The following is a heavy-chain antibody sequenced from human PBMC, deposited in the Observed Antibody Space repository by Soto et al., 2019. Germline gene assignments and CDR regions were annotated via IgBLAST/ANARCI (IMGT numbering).Heavy chain of an antibody. CDR2: INAGNGNT. Sequence: GASVKVSCKASGYTFTSYAMHWVRQAPGQRLEWMGWINAGNGNTKYSQKFQGRVTITRDTSASTAYMELSSLRSEDTAVYYCARVPPVGMRYCSSTSRYGRTYFDYWGQGTLVTGSS. V-gene: IGHV1-3*01. CDR3: ARVPPVGMRYCSSTSRYGRTYFDY. CDR1: GYTFTSYA. J-gene: IGHJ4*02. D-gene: IGHD2-2*01.